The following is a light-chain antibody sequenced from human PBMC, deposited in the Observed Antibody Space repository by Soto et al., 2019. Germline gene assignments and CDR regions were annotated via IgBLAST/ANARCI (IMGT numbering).Light chain of an antibody. CDR1: SSNIGNNY. Sequence: QSVLTQPPSVSAAPGQKVTISCSGSSSNIGNNYVSWYQQLPGTAPKLLIYDNYKRPSGIPDRFSGSKSGTSATLGITGLQTGDEADYYCGTWDSSLSAYVVFGGGTKLTVL. CDR3: GTWDSSLSAYVV. CDR2: DNY. J-gene: IGLJ2*01. V-gene: IGLV1-51*01.